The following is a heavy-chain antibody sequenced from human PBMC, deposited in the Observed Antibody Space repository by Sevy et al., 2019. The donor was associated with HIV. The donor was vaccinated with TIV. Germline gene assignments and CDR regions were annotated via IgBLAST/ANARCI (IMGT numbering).Heavy chain of an antibody. CDR3: ARDRGRGEVALDL. Sequence: GGSLRLSCAASGFRFRDYRMNWVRQAPGKGLEWVTYITSSSNTINYADSVKGRFTISRDNGRNSQYLQINSLRHEDTAVYYCARDRGRGEVALDLWGQGTLVTVSS. V-gene: IGHV3-48*02. CDR2: ITSSSNTI. CDR1: GFRFRDYR. D-gene: IGHD3-10*01. J-gene: IGHJ5*02.